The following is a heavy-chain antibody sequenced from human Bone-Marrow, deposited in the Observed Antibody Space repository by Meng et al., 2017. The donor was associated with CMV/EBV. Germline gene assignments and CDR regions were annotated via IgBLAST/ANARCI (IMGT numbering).Heavy chain of an antibody. CDR1: GYTFTSYD. CDR2: MNPNSGNT. J-gene: IGHJ4*02. V-gene: IGHV1-8*01. CDR3: ARSPSELDY. Sequence: ASVKVSCKASGYTFTSYDINWVRQATGQGREWMGWMNPNSGNTGYAQKCQGRVTLTRNTSISTAYMELSSLRSEDTALYYCARSPSELDYWGQGTLVTVSS. D-gene: IGHD1-14*01.